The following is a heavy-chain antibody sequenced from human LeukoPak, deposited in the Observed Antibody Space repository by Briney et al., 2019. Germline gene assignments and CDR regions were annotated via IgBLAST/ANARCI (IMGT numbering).Heavy chain of an antibody. Sequence: ASVKVSCKASGYTFTSYGISWVRQAPGQGLEWMGWISAYNGNTNYAQKLQGRVTMTTDTSTSTAYMELRSLRSDDTAVYYCARGYYDYVWGSYRFDYWGQGTLVTVSS. CDR2: ISAYNGNT. J-gene: IGHJ4*02. CDR3: ARGYYDYVWGSYRFDY. V-gene: IGHV1-18*01. D-gene: IGHD3-16*02. CDR1: GYTFTSYG.